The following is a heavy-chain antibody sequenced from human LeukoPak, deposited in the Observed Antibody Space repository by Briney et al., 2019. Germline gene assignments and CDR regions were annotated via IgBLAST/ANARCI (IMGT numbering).Heavy chain of an antibody. CDR2: IIPTLGIA. CDR1: GGTFSSYT. CDR3: ARGNDYGDYVQDY. V-gene: IGHV1-69*02. Sequence: SVKVSCKASGGTFSSYTIGWVRQAPGQGLEWMGRIIPTLGIANYAQKFQGRVTITADKSTSTAYMELSSLRSEDTAVYYCARGNDYGDYVQDYWGQGTLVTVSS. J-gene: IGHJ4*02. D-gene: IGHD4-17*01.